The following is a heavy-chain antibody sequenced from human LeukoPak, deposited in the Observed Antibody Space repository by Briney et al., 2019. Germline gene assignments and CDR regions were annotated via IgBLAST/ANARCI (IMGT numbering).Heavy chain of an antibody. CDR1: GYTFTGYY. V-gene: IGHV1-46*01. Sequence: ASVKVSCKTSGYTFTGYYMHWVRQAPGQGLEWMGTINPSSGSRSYAQKFQGRVTVTRDTSTSTVHMELSGLRSEDTAVYYCARDQEGFDYWGQGTLVTVSS. J-gene: IGHJ4*02. CDR3: ARDQEGFDY. CDR2: INPSSGSR.